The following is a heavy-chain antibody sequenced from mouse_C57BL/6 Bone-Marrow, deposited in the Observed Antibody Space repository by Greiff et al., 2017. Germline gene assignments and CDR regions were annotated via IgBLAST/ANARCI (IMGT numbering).Heavy chain of an antibody. Sequence: QVQLKESGPGLVAPSQSLSITCTVSGFSLTSYGVDWVRQTPGKGLEWLGVIWGGGSKNYNSALMSRLSISTDNSTSLVVVKMNSPQTDDTAMYYCANQGYGDSPYDMDYWGQGTSVTVSA. CDR2: IWGGGSK. J-gene: IGHJ4*01. D-gene: IGHD2-13*01. V-gene: IGHV2-9*01. CDR3: ANQGYGDSPYDMDY. CDR1: GFSLTSYG.